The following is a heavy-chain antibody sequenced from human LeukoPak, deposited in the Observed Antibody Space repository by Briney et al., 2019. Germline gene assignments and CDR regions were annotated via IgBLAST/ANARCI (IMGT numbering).Heavy chain of an antibody. CDR1: GYTFTDYY. CDR3: ATGVLRFLEWYYYMDV. Sequence: ASVKVSCKVSGYTFTDYYMHWVQQAPGKGLEWMGLVDPEDGETIYAEKFQGRVTITAYTSTDTAYMELSSLRSEDTAVYYYATGVLRFLEWYYYMDVWGKGTTVTVSS. V-gene: IGHV1-69-2*01. J-gene: IGHJ6*03. D-gene: IGHD3-3*01. CDR2: VDPEDGET.